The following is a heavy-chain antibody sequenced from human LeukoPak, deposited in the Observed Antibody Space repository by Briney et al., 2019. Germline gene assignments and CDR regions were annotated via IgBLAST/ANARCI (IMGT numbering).Heavy chain of an antibody. CDR1: GFTFSSYA. CDR3: AKIIAVAGRARWYYFDY. J-gene: IGHJ4*02. Sequence: PGGSLRLSCAASGFTFSSYAMSWVRQAPGKGLEWVSAISGSGGSTYYADSVKGRFTISRDNSKNTLYLQMNSLRAEDTAVYYCAKIIAVAGRARWYYFDYWGQGTLVTVSS. D-gene: IGHD6-19*01. V-gene: IGHV3-23*01. CDR2: ISGSGGST.